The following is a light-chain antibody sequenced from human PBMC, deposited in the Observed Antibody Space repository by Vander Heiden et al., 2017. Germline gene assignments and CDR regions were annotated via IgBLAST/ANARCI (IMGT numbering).Light chain of an antibody. CDR2: DGS. V-gene: IGLV2-14*01. Sequence: QSALTQAASVSGSPGQSITISCTGTSSDVGGYNYVSWYQQHPGKPPNLIIYDGSNRPSGGSNRFSGSKSGNTASLTIAGLQAADEAHYYCTSYTSSSTWVFGGGTKLTVL. J-gene: IGLJ3*02. CDR3: TSYTSSSTWV. CDR1: SSDVGGYNY.